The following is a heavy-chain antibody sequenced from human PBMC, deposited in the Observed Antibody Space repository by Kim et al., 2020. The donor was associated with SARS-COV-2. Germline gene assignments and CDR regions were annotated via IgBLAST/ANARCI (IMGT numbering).Heavy chain of an antibody. Sequence: GGSLRLSCAASGFTFGDYGMSWVRQAPGKGLEWVSGINWNGGTTGYTDSVKGRFTISRDNAKNSLYLQMNSVRAEDTALYYCARDKGVRGVITPRVFDYWGQGTLVTVSS. D-gene: IGHD3-10*01. V-gene: IGHV3-20*04. J-gene: IGHJ4*02. CDR1: GFTFGDYG. CDR3: ARDKGVRGVITPRVFDY. CDR2: INWNGGTT.